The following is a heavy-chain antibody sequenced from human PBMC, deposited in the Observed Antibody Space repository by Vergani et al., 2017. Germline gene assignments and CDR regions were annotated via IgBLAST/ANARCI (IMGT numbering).Heavy chain of an antibody. V-gene: IGHV4-59*01. Sequence: QVQLQESGPGLVKPSETLSLTCTVSGGSISSYYWSWIRQPPGKGLEWIGYIYYSGSTNYNPSLKSRVTISVDTSKNQCSLKLSSVTAADTAVYYCARGYGHYYYYYMDVWGKGTTVTVSS. CDR3: ARGYGHYYYYYMDV. D-gene: IGHD5-18*01. CDR2: IYYSGST. J-gene: IGHJ6*03. CDR1: GGSISSYY.